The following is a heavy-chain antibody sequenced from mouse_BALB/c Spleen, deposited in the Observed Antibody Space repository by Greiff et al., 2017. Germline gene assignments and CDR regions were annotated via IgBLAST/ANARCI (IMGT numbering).Heavy chain of an antibody. CDR2: ILPGSGST. V-gene: IGHV1-9*01. CDR3: AKFIGRHHASAMDY. Sequence: QVQLQQSGAELMKPGASVKISCKATGYTFSSYWIEWVKQRPGHGLEWIGEILPGSGSTNYNEKFKGKATFTADTSSNTAYMQLSSLTSEDSAVYYCAKFIGRHHASAMDYWGQGTSVTVSS. J-gene: IGHJ4*01. CDR1: GYTFSSYW. D-gene: IGHD1-2*01.